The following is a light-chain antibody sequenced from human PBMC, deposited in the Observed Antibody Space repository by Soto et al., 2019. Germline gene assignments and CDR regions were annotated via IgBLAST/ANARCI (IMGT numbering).Light chain of an antibody. Sequence: EIVMTQSPATLSVSPGGRATLSCRASQSISDTLAWYQQKPGQAPRLLIHGASTRATSFPARFSGSGSGTDFPLTISSLQSEDFAVYYCQQYNNWQWTFGRGTKVEIK. J-gene: IGKJ1*01. V-gene: IGKV3-15*01. CDR3: QQYNNWQWT. CDR2: GAS. CDR1: QSISDT.